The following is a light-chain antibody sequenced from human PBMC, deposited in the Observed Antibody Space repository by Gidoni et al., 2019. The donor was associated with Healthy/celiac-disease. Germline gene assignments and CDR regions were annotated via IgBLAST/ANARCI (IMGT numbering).Light chain of an antibody. Sequence: QSVLTQPPSASGTPGQRVTISCSGISSNIGSNTVNWYQQLPGTAPKLLIYSNNQRPSGVPDRFSGSKSGTSASLAISGLQSEDEADYYCAAWDDSLLVVFGGGTKLTVL. CDR1: SSNIGSNT. CDR3: AAWDDSLLVV. V-gene: IGLV1-44*01. J-gene: IGLJ2*01. CDR2: SNN.